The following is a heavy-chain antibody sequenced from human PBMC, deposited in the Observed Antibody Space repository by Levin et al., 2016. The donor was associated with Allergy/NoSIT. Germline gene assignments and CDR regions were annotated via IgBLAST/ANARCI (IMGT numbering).Heavy chain of an antibody. J-gene: IGHJ4*02. CDR3: TTDANPYSGSYELY. Sequence: GGSLRLSCAASGFTFSNAWMSWVRQAPGKGLEWVGRIKSKTDGGTTDYAAPVKGRFTISRDDSKNTLYLQMNSLKTEDTAVYYCTTDANPYSGSYELYWGQGTLVTVSS. D-gene: IGHD1-26*01. V-gene: IGHV3-15*01. CDR2: IKSKTDGGTT. CDR1: GFTFSNAW.